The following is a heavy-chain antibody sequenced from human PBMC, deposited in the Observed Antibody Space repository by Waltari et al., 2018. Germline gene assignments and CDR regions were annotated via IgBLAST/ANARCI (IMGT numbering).Heavy chain of an antibody. Sequence: QVQLQESGPGLVKPSETLSLTCTVSGGSISSYYWSWIRQPPGKGLEWIGYIYYSGSTNYNPSLKRRVTISVDTSKNQFSLKLSSVTAADTAVYYCARVRGPPGIAAAGRQFDYWGQGTLVTVSS. V-gene: IGHV4-59*01. CDR3: ARVRGPPGIAAAGRQFDY. D-gene: IGHD6-13*01. J-gene: IGHJ4*02. CDR1: GGSISSYY. CDR2: IYYSGST.